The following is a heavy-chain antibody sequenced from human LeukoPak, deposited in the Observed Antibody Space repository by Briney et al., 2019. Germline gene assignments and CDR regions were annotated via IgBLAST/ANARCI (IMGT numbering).Heavy chain of an antibody. Sequence: PGGSLRLSCAASGFTFSSYSMNWVRQAPGRGLEWVSYISSSSSTIYYADSVKGRFTISRDNAKNSLYLQMNSLRDEDTAVYYCARESSYGDYAFDIWGQGTMVTVFS. CDR3: ARESSYGDYAFDI. J-gene: IGHJ3*02. CDR1: GFTFSSYS. CDR2: ISSSSSTI. V-gene: IGHV3-48*02. D-gene: IGHD4-17*01.